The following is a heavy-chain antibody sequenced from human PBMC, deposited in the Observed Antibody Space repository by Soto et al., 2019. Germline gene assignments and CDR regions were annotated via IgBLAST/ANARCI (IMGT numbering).Heavy chain of an antibody. Sequence: GESLKISCKGSESSFTKYWIGWVRQMPGKGLEWTGIIYVGDSDTRYSPSFQGQVTISADKSITTAYLQWSSLKASDTAIYYCARLLNIFDFDYWGQGTLVTVSS. CDR1: ESSFTKYW. V-gene: IGHV5-51*01. CDR3: ARLLNIFDFDY. CDR2: IYVGDSDT. J-gene: IGHJ4*02.